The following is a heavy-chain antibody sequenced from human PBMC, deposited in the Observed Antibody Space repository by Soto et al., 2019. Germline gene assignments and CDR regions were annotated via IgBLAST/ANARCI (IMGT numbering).Heavy chain of an antibody. J-gene: IGHJ6*02. Sequence: SETLSLTCTVSGGSISSGGYYWSWIRQHPGKGLEWIGYIYYSGSTYYNPSLKSRVTISVDTSKNQFSLKLISVTAADTAVFFCARVGRSGYYSFYGMDFWGQGTTVTVSS. D-gene: IGHD1-26*01. V-gene: IGHV4-31*03. CDR2: IYYSGST. CDR1: GGSISSGGYY. CDR3: ARVGRSGYYSFYGMDF.